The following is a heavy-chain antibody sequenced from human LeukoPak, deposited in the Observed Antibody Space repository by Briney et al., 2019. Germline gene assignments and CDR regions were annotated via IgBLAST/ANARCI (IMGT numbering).Heavy chain of an antibody. CDR3: ARGRDHAFDI. Sequence: GGSLRLSCAASGLAFSSSAMNWVRQTPGKGLEWLSYSSASSSDVYYADSVKGQFTISRDNAKSSLYLQMNSLTAEDTAIYFCARGRDHAFDIWGQGTRATVSS. J-gene: IGHJ3*02. V-gene: IGHV3-48*01. CDR1: GLAFSSSA. CDR2: SSASSSDV.